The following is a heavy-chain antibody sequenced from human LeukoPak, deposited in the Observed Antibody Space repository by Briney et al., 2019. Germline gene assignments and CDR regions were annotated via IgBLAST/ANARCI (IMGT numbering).Heavy chain of an antibody. CDR1: GFTFSSYE. V-gene: IGHV3-48*03. CDR3: AKEGRPGGRLVIIGSPVYFDY. Sequence: GGSLRLSCAASGFTFSSYEMNWVRQAPGKGLEWVSYISSSGSTIYYADSVKGRFTISRDNAKNSLYLQMNSLRAEDTAVYYCAKEGRPGGRLVIIGSPVYFDYWGQGTLVTVSS. J-gene: IGHJ4*02. CDR2: ISSSGSTI. D-gene: IGHD3-9*01.